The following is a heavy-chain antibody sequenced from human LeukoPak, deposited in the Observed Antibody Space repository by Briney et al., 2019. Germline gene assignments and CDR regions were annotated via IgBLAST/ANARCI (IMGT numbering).Heavy chain of an antibody. CDR3: ARDIGNSGFNLDY. Sequence: PGGSLRLSCVVSGFTFSTHGFHWVRQAPGKGLEWVSVIWHDGGRKEYADSVRGRFTISRDNSNLYPQMNSLRAEDTAIYYCARDIGNSGFNLDYWGQGTPVTVSS. J-gene: IGHJ4*02. D-gene: IGHD5-12*01. V-gene: IGHV3-33*01. CDR2: IWHDGGRK. CDR1: GFTFSTHG.